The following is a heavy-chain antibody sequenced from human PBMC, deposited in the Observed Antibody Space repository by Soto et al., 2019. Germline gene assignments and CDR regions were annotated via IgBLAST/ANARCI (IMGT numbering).Heavy chain of an antibody. Sequence: ASETLSLTRTVSGGSISSYYWSWVRPPPGKGLEWIGYIYYSGSTNYNPSLKSRVTISVDTSKNQFSLKLSSVTAADTAVYYCARLYSGYDYYYYMDVWGKGTTVTVSS. CDR1: GGSISSYY. CDR2: IYYSGST. V-gene: IGHV4-59*01. J-gene: IGHJ6*03. CDR3: ARLYSGYDYYYYMDV. D-gene: IGHD5-12*01.